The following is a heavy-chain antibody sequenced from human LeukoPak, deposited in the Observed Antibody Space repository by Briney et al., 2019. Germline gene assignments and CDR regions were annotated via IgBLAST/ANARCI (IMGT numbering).Heavy chain of an antibody. D-gene: IGHD1-26*01. V-gene: IGHV3-49*03. Sequence: GGSLRLSCAASGFTFGDYSMSWFRQAPGKGLEWVGFIRSKAFGGTTEHAASVKGRFTISRDDSKSIAYLQMNSLKTEDTAGYYCARAGSGTYWVFCFWGPGTLVTVSS. CDR1: GFTFGDYS. CDR3: ARAGSGTYWVFCF. CDR2: IRSKAFGGTT. J-gene: IGHJ4*02.